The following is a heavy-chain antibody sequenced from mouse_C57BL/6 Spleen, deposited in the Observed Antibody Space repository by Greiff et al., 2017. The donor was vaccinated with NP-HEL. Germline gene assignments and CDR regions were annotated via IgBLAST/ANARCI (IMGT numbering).Heavy chain of an antibody. CDR3: ARGSYYTMDY. J-gene: IGHJ4*01. Sequence: DVQLQESGPGLVKPSQSLSLTCSVTGYSITSGYYWNWIRQFPGNKLEWMGYISYDGSNNYHPSLKNRISITLYPSKNQFFLKLKSVNTEDTATYYCARGSYYTMDYWGQGTSVTVSS. CDR2: ISYDGSN. CDR1: GYSITSGYY. V-gene: IGHV3-6*01.